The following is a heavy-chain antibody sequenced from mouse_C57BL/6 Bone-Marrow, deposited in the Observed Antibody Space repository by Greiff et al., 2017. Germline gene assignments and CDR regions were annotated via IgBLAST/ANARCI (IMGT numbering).Heavy chain of an antibody. Sequence: ESGPGLVKPSQSLSLTCSVTGYSITSGYYWNWIRQFPGNKLEWMGYISYDGSNNYNPSLKNRISITRDTSKNQFFLKLNSVTTEDTATYYCASEDTTDWGQGTTLTVSS. CDR2: ISYDGSN. V-gene: IGHV3-6*01. D-gene: IGHD1-1*01. J-gene: IGHJ2*01. CDR3: ASEDTTD. CDR1: GYSITSGYY.